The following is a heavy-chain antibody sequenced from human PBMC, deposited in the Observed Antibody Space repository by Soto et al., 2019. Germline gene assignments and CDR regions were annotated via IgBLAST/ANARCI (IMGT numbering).Heavy chain of an antibody. CDR3: SRRGDGSGSLDY. Sequence: QVQLQESGPGLVKPPGTLSLTCAVSGDSISSSIWWSWVRLPLGKGLEWIGEIYHSGTTNYNPSLKSRVTISVDKSKNQFSLKMSSLTAADTAVYYCSRRGDGSGSLDYWGQGTLVTVFS. CDR2: IYHSGTT. D-gene: IGHD3-10*01. CDR1: GDSISSSIW. J-gene: IGHJ4*02. V-gene: IGHV4-4*03.